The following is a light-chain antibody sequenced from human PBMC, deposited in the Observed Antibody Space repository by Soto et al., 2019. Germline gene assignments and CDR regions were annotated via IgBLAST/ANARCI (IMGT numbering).Light chain of an antibody. Sequence: QSALTQPRSVSGSPGHSVTISCFGTSSDIGSYNAVSWYQQHPCKAPKLIIFDVFERPSGVPDRFSGSKSGNSASLTISGLQAEDESDYYCSSFSPSYRVIFGGGTKLTVL. CDR2: DVF. CDR1: SSDIGSYNA. J-gene: IGLJ2*01. CDR3: SSFSPSYRVI. V-gene: IGLV2-11*01.